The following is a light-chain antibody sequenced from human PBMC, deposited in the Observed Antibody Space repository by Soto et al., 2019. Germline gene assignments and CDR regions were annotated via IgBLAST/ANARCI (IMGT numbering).Light chain of an antibody. CDR3: QQYGSAPRT. Sequence: EIVLTQSPGTLSLSPGERATLSCRASQSVSSSFLAWYQQKPGQPPRLLIYSASGRATGIPDRFSGSGSGTDFTLTISSLEPEDSAVYYCQQYGSAPRTFGQGTMVDIK. CDR1: QSVSSSF. CDR2: SAS. J-gene: IGKJ1*01. V-gene: IGKV3-20*01.